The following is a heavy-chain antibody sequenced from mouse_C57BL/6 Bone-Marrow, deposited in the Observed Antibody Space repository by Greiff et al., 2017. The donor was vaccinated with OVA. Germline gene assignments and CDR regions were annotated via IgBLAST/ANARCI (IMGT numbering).Heavy chain of an antibody. CDR3: ARWEVVAPFYAMDY. CDR2: INPSTGGT. V-gene: IGHV1-42*01. CDR1: GYSFTGYY. D-gene: IGHD1-1*01. J-gene: IGHJ4*01. Sequence: VQLQQSGPELVKPGASVKISCKASGYSFTGYYMNWVKQSPEKSLEWIGEINPSTGGTTYNQKFKAKATLTVDKSSSTAYMQLKSLTSEDSAVYYCARWEVVAPFYAMDYWGQGTSVTVSS.